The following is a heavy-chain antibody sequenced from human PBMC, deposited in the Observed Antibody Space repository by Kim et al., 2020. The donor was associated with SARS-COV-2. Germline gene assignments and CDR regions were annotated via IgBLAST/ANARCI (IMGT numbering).Heavy chain of an antibody. CDR3: AANVFSFTPGWFDP. D-gene: IGHD3-9*01. Sequence: SETLSLTCTVSGGSISSSSYYWGWIRQPPGKGLEWIGSIYYSGSTYYNPSLKSRATISVDTSKNQFSLKLSSVTAADTAVYYCAANVFSFTPGWFDPWGQGTLVTVSS. J-gene: IGHJ5*02. CDR1: GGSISSSSYY. V-gene: IGHV4-39*01. CDR2: IYYSGST.